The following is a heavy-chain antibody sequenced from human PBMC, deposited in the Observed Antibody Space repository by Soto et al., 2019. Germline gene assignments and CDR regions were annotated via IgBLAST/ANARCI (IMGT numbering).Heavy chain of an antibody. CDR2: ISYDGNNK. Sequence: PGRSVKVSCAALGFTFIIYGMHWVRQAPGKGLEWVAVISYDGNNKYYADSVKGRFTISRDNSKNTLYLQMNSLRAEDTAVYYCAKDSLGVLLWFGELNYFGYWGQGTLVPLSS. D-gene: IGHD3-10*01. CDR1: GFTFIIYG. CDR3: AKDSLGVLLWFGELNYFGY. V-gene: IGHV3-30*18. J-gene: IGHJ4*02.